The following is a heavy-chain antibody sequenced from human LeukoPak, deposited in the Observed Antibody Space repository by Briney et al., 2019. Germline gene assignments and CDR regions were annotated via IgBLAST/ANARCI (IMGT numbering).Heavy chain of an antibody. CDR2: INQDGSEE. J-gene: IGHJ4*02. D-gene: IGHD5-12*01. CDR1: GFTVSNNW. Sequence: PGGSLRLSRAASGFTVSNNWMTWVRQAPGKGMEWVAHINQDGSEEHYMDSVKARFTISRDNAKNSLSLQMNSLRAEDTAVYYCVRDGGVSGYDLLDYWGRGTLVTVSS. V-gene: IGHV3-7*01. CDR3: VRDGGVSGYDLLDY.